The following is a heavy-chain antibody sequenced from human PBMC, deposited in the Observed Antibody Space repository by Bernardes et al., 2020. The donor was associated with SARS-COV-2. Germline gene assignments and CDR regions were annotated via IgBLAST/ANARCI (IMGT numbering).Heavy chain of an antibody. Sequence: ASVKVSCKASGYTFTSYGISWVRQAPGQGLEWMGWISAYNGTTTYAQKLQGRVTMTTDTSTSTAYMELRSLRSDDTAVYYCARDPPSLYPDCSSTSCYVYGMGVWGQGTTVTVSS. CDR3: ARDPPSLYPDCSSTSCYVYGMGV. CDR1: GYTFTSYG. CDR2: ISAYNGTT. D-gene: IGHD2-2*01. J-gene: IGHJ6*02. V-gene: IGHV1-18*01.